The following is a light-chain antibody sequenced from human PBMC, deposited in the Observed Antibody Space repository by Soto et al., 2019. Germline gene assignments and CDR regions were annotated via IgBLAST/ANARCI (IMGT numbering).Light chain of an antibody. CDR3: AAWDDSLNGVV. CDR1: SSNIGSNT. CDR2: SSI. J-gene: IGLJ2*01. V-gene: IGLV1-44*01. Sequence: QSVLTQPPSASGTPGQRVTISCSGSSSNIGSNTVNWYQQFPGTAPKLLIYSSIQRPSGVPVRFSGSRSGTSASLAISGLQSEDEAVYYCAAWDDSLNGVVFGGGTKLTVL.